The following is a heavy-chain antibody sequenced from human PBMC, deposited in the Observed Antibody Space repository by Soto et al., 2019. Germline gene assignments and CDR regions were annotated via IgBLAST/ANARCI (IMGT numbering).Heavy chain of an antibody. V-gene: IGHV3-53*01. CDR2: IYSGGST. CDR3: ARVLLSAIVAY. CDR1: GFTVSSNY. D-gene: IGHD2-2*02. Sequence: EVQLVESGGGLIQPGGSLRLSCAASGFTVSSNYMSWVRQAPGEGLEWVSVIYSGGSTYYVDSVKGRFTISRDNSKNTLYLQMNSLRAEDTDVYYCARVLLSAIVAYWGQGTLVTVSS. J-gene: IGHJ4*02.